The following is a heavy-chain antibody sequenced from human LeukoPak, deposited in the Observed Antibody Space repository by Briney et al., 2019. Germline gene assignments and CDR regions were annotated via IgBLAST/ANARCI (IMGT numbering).Heavy chain of an antibody. D-gene: IGHD3-22*01. Sequence: PGGSLRLSCAASRFTFSNYGVNWVRQAPGKGLEWVSYINSRSSTIYYADSVRGRFTISRDNAKNSLYLQMNSLRAEDTAVYYCARDKGDYDTSGSLFVFGGQGTLVTVSS. CDR3: ARDKGDYDTSGSLFVF. CDR2: INSRSSTI. CDR1: RFTFSNYG. J-gene: IGHJ4*02. V-gene: IGHV3-48*01.